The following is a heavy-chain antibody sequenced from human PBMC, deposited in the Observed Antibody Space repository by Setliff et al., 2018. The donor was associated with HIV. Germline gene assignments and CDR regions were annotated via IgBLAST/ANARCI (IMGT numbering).Heavy chain of an antibody. CDR2: ISPYSGQT. Sequence: GASVKVSCKSSGYSFGSYGINWVRQAPGQGLEWMGWISPYSGQTTYAQKFQGRVTMTADTSTNTVHMELRSLRSDDTAVYYCASCGSDYYMDVWGRGTTVTV. V-gene: IGHV1-18*01. J-gene: IGHJ6*03. CDR3: ASCGSDYYMDV. D-gene: IGHD5-12*01. CDR1: GYSFGSYG.